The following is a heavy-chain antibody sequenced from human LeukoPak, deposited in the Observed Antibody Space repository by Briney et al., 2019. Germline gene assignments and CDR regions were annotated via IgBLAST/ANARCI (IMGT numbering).Heavy chain of an antibody. CDR2: INQREST. Sequence: SETLSLTCAVYGGSFSGYYWSWIRQPPGKGLEWIGEINQRESTKSKPSLKSRVTISVDTSKNQFSLKLSSVTAADTAVYYCARGRGDIVVVVAATQYYYYGMDVWGQGTTVTVSS. D-gene: IGHD2-15*01. J-gene: IGHJ6*02. CDR1: GGSFSGYY. V-gene: IGHV4-34*01. CDR3: ARGRGDIVVVVAATQYYYYGMDV.